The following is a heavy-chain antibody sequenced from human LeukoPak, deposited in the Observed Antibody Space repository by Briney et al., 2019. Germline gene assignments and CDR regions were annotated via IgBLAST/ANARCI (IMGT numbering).Heavy chain of an antibody. D-gene: IGHD3-22*01. CDR2: IYYSGRT. Sequence: SETLSLTCTVSGGSISSSSYYWGWIRQPPGKGLEWIGSIYYSGRTYYNPSLKSRVTISVDTSKNQFSLKLSSVTAADTAVYYCARVQYYYDSSGYYTRYYYYYYMDVWGKGTTVTVSS. CDR3: ARVQYYYDSSGYYTRYYYYYYMDV. CDR1: GGSISSSSYY. V-gene: IGHV4-39*07. J-gene: IGHJ6*03.